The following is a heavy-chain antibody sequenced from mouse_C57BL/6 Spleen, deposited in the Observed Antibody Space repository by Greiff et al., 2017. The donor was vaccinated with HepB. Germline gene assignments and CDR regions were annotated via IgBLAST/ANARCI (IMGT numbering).Heavy chain of an antibody. D-gene: IGHD3-2*02. V-gene: IGHV1-55*01. J-gene: IGHJ4*01. CDR2: IYPGSGST. Sequence: QVQLQQPGAELVKPGASVKMSCKASGYTFTSYWITWVKQRPGQGLEWIGEIYPGSGSTNYNEKFKSKATLTVDTSSSTAYMQLSSLTSEDSAVYYCAREAAQATRDYAMDYWGQGTSVTVSS. CDR1: GYTFTSYW. CDR3: AREAAQATRDYAMDY.